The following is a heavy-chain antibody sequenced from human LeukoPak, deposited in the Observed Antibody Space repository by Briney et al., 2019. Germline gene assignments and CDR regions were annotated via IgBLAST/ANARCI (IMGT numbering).Heavy chain of an antibody. J-gene: IGHJ4*02. CDR1: GFIFSSYG. CDR2: IYHSGST. D-gene: IGHD3-10*01. V-gene: IGHV4-4*01. Sequence: GSLRLSCEASGFIFSSYGFHWVRQPPGKGLEWIGEIYHSGSTNYNPSLKSRVTISVDKSKNQFSLKLSSVTAADTAVYSCARYYYGSGSYYTHWGQGTLVTVSS. CDR3: ARYYYGSGSYYTH.